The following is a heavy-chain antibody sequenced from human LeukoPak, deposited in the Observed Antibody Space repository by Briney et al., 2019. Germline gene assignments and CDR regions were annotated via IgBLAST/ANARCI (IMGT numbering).Heavy chain of an antibody. V-gene: IGHV3-7*01. Sequence: GGSLRLSCAASGFTFSSYWLSWVRQAPGKGLEGVANIKEDGTEKYYVDSVKGRFTISRDNAKNSLYLQMNSLRAEDTAVYYCAKSFTVTHNNWFDPWGQGTLVTVSS. CDR3: AKSFTVTHNNWFDP. CDR2: IKEDGTEK. D-gene: IGHD4-17*01. J-gene: IGHJ5*02. CDR1: GFTFSSYW.